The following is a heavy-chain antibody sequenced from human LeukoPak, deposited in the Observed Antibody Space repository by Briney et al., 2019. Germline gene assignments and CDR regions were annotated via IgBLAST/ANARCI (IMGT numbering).Heavy chain of an antibody. CDR3: AIRKDYGDYDGY. V-gene: IGHV1-18*01. CDR2: ISAYNGNT. Sequence: GASVKVSCKASGYTFTSYGISWVRQAPGQGLEWMGWISAYNGNTSYAQKLQGRVTMTTDTSTSTAYMELRSLRSDDTAVYYCAIRKDYGDYDGYWGQGTLVTVSS. J-gene: IGHJ4*02. D-gene: IGHD4-17*01. CDR1: GYTFTSYG.